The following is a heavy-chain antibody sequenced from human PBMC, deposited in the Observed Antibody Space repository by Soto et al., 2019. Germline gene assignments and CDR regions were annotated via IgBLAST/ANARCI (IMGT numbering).Heavy chain of an antibody. CDR1: GYSFTSYW. Sequence: AGESLQISCKGSGYSFTSYWISWVRQMPGKGLEWMGRIDPSDSYTNYSPSFQGHVTISADKSISTAYLQWSSLKASDTAMYYCARLSVDQLVTYYYYGMDVWGQGTTVTVSS. CDR3: ARLSVDQLVTYYYYGMDV. V-gene: IGHV5-10-1*01. D-gene: IGHD6-6*01. CDR2: IDPSDSYT. J-gene: IGHJ6*02.